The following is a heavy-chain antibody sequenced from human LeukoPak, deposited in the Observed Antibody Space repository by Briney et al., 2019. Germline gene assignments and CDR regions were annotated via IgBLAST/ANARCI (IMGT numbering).Heavy chain of an antibody. J-gene: IGHJ4*02. Sequence: NSGGSLRLSCAASGFTFSDYYMSWLRQAPGKGLEWVSYISSSGSTIYYADSVKGRFTISRDNAKNSLYLQMNSLRAEDTAVYYCARGYDPFPFDYWGQGTLVTVSS. D-gene: IGHD5-12*01. CDR3: ARGYDPFPFDY. V-gene: IGHV3-11*04. CDR1: GFTFSDYY. CDR2: ISSSGSTI.